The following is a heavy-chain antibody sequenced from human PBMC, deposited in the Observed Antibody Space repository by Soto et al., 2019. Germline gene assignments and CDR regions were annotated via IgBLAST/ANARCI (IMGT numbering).Heavy chain of an antibody. CDR1: GYTFTSYD. CDR3: ARITHYYYYMDV. V-gene: IGHV1-8*01. Sequence: ASVKVSCKASGYTFTSYDINWVRHATGQGLEWMGWMNPNSGNTGYAQKFQGRVTMTRNTSISTAYMELSSLRSEDTAVYYCARITHYYYYMDVWGKGTTVTVSS. J-gene: IGHJ6*03. CDR2: MNPNSGNT.